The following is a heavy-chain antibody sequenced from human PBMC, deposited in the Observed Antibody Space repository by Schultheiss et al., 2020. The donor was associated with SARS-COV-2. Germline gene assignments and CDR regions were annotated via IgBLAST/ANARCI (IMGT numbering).Heavy chain of an antibody. CDR1: GFTFSSYA. D-gene: IGHD4-17*01. V-gene: IGHV3-30-3*01. Sequence: GGSLRLSCAASGFTFSSYAMHWVRQAPGKGLEWVAVISYDGSNKYYADSVKGRFTISRDNSKNTLYLQMNSLKTEDTAVYYCTTGVTVTTGEFGMDVWGQGTTVTVSS. CDR2: ISYDGSNK. J-gene: IGHJ6*02. CDR3: TTGVTVTTGEFGMDV.